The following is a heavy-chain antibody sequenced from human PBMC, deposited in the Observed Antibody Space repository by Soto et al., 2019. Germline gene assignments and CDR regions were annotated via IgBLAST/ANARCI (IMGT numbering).Heavy chain of an antibody. CDR2: ISSSGSTI. D-gene: IGHD3-3*01. CDR1: GFTFSDYY. Sequence: QVQLVESGGGLVKPGGSLRLSCAASGFTFSDYYMSWIRQAPGKGLEWVSYISSSGSTIYYADSVKGRFTISRDNAKKSIYLQMNSLRAEDKAVYYCARAQRYYDFWSVYYRLKRNYYYYGMDVWGQGTTVTVSS. CDR3: ARAQRYYDFWSVYYRLKRNYYYYGMDV. V-gene: IGHV3-11*01. J-gene: IGHJ6*02.